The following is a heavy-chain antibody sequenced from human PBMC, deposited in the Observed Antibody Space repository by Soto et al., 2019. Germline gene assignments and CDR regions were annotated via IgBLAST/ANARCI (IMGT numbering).Heavy chain of an antibody. CDR3: ARDRDPYSTSSGRCLDS. J-gene: IGHJ4*02. D-gene: IGHD6-6*01. Sequence: SLGLRCVASGCIFSSYTMNWVRQAPGKGLEWVSSISGSVSYIYFADSVKGRFTISRDNARNSLFLQMNSLRAEDTAVYYCARDRDPYSTSSGRCLDSWGQGTLVTVSS. CDR1: GCIFSSYT. V-gene: IGHV3-21*01. CDR2: ISGSVSYI.